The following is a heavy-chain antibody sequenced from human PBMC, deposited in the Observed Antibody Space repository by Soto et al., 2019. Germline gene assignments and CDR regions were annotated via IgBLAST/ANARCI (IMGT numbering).Heavy chain of an antibody. D-gene: IGHD6-13*01. CDR3: ATDRHSSSFYEGDAFDI. Sequence: EVQLLESGGGLVQPGGSLRLSCAASGFAFSRFALSWVRQAPGRGLEWVSAIRGSGDDTYYAESVKGRFNISRDNSKNTLFLQMNSLTAEDTAMYYCATDRHSSSFYEGDAFDIWGQGTMVTVSS. V-gene: IGHV3-23*01. CDR1: GFAFSRFA. CDR2: IRGSGDDT. J-gene: IGHJ3*02.